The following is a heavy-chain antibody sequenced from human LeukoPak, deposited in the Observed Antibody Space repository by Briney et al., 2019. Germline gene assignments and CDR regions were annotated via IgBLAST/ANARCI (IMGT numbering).Heavy chain of an antibody. CDR1: GDSISSYH. V-gene: IGHV4-59*08. CDR2: VYYSGST. D-gene: IGHD2-15*01. CDR3: ATYTRHCSGGTCYSIDY. J-gene: IGHJ4*02. Sequence: PSETLSLTCTVSGDSISSYHWTWIRQPPGRGLEWIGYVYYSGSTNYNPSLKSRVTISLDTSNNQFSLKLSSVTAADTAIYHCATYTRHCSGGTCYSIDYWGQGTLVTVSS.